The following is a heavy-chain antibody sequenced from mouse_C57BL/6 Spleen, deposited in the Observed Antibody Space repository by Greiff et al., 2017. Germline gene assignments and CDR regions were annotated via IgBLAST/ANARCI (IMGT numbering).Heavy chain of an antibody. V-gene: IGHV5-12*01. Sequence: EVKLVESGGGLVQPGGSLKLSCAASGFTFSDYYMYWVRQTPEKRLEWVAYISNGGGSTYYPDTVKGRFTISRDNAKNTLYLQMSRLKSEDTAMYYCARQTGYYEYFDVWGTGTTVTVSS. CDR1: GFTFSDYY. D-gene: IGHD2-3*01. CDR3: ARQTGYYEYFDV. J-gene: IGHJ1*03. CDR2: ISNGGGST.